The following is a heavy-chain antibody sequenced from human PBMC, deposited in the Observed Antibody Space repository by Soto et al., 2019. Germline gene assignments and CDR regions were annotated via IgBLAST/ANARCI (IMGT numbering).Heavy chain of an antibody. Sequence: PGGSLRLSCAASGFTFSSYEMNWVRQAPGKTLEWVSYISSGGDSSYYADSVKGRFTISRDNAKNSLSLQMNSLRVEDTAVYYCARVYCSTTTCRVQAFDSWGQGTLVTVSS. J-gene: IGHJ4*02. D-gene: IGHD2-2*01. CDR2: ISSGGDSS. CDR1: GFTFSSYE. V-gene: IGHV3-48*03. CDR3: ARVYCSTTTCRVQAFDS.